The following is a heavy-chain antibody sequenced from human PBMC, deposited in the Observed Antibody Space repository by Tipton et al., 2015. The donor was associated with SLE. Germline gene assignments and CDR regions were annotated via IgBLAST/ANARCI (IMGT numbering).Heavy chain of an antibody. D-gene: IGHD3-3*01. CDR2: IYAWGST. CDR3: ARGPFWSGSWDY. CDR1: GGSISSTNYF. J-gene: IGHJ4*02. V-gene: IGHV4-61*02. Sequence: TLSLTCTVSGGSISSTNYFWNWIRQPAGKTLEWIGRIYAWGSTDYNPSLRSRVAISVDTSKNQFSLKLSSVTAADTAVYYCARGPFWSGSWDYWGQGTLVTVSS.